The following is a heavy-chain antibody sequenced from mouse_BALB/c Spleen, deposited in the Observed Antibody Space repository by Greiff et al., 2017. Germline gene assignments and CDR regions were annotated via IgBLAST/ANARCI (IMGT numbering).Heavy chain of an antibody. D-gene: IGHD2-3*01. CDR2: IYPGDGDT. V-gene: IGHV1-87*01. CDR1: GYTFTSYW. CDR3: ARMGDGYYDYYAMDY. J-gene: IGHJ4*01. Sequence: VQLQESGAELARPGASVKLSCKASGYTFTSYWMQWVKQRPGQGLEWIGAIYPGDGDTRYTQKFKGKATLTADKSSSTAYMQLSSLASEDSAVYYCARMGDGYYDYYAMDYWGQGTSVTVSS.